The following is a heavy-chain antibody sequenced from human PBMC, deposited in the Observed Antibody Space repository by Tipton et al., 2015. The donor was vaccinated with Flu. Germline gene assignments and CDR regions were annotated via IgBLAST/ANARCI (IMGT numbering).Heavy chain of an antibody. CDR1: GFTFSSYD. CDR2: IGTSGDT. J-gene: IGHJ6*02. V-gene: IGHV3-13*01. CDR3: ARGPLPDSNWYNGMDV. Sequence: SLRLSCEASGFTFSSYDMHWVRQTAGKGLEWVSGIGTSGDTYYAGSVKGRFTISRENAKNFLYVQMNSLRAGDTAVYYCARGPLPDSNWYNGMDVWDQGP. D-gene: IGHD6-13*01.